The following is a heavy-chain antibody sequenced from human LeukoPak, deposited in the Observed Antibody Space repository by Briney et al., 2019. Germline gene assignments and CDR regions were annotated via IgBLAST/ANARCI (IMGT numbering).Heavy chain of an antibody. CDR3: AKGEYAVTSYFDY. Sequence: PGGSLRLSCAASGFTFSSYGMHWVRQAPGKGLEWGAVISYDGSNKYYADSVKGRFTISRDNSKNTLYLQMNSLRAEDTAVYYCAKGEYAVTSYFDYWGQGTLVTVSS. CDR2: ISYDGSNK. D-gene: IGHD2-2*01. J-gene: IGHJ4*02. V-gene: IGHV3-30*18. CDR1: GFTFSSYG.